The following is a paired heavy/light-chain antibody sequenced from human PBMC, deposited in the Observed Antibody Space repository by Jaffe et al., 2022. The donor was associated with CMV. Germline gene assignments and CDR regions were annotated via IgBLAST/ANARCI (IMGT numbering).Heavy chain of an antibody. CDR2: IYYSGST. CDR3: ARLWEWELEVPPAFDI. V-gene: IGHV4-59*01. D-gene: IGHD1-26*01. Sequence: QVQLQESGPGLVKPSETLSLTCTVSGGSISSYYWSWIRQPPGKGLEWIGYIYYSGSTNYNPSLKSRVTISVDTSKNQFSLKLSSVTAADTAVYYCARLWEWELEVPPAFDIWGQGTMVTVSS. CDR1: GGSISSYY. J-gene: IGHJ3*02.
Light chain of an antibody. V-gene: IGLV3-1*01. CDR1: KLGDKY. Sequence: SYELTQPPSVSVSPGQTASITCSGDKLGDKYACWYQQKPGQSPVLVIYQDSKRPSGIPERFSGSNSGNTATLTISGTQAMDEADYYCQAWDSSGVVFGGGTKLTVL. CDR3: QAWDSSGVV. CDR2: QDS. J-gene: IGLJ2*01.